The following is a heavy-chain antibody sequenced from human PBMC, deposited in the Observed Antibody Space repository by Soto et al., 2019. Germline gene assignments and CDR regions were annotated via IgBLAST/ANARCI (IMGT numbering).Heavy chain of an antibody. Sequence: SETLSLTCTVSGGSVSSGSYYWSWLRQPPGKGLEWIGYIYYSGSTNYNPSLKSRVTISVDTSKNQFSLKLSSVTAADTAVYYCARSRPRQEYSSSSTLRYWFDPWGQGTLVTVSS. CDR3: ARSRPRQEYSSSSTLRYWFDP. CDR2: IYYSGST. V-gene: IGHV4-61*01. J-gene: IGHJ5*02. D-gene: IGHD6-6*01. CDR1: GGSVSSGSYY.